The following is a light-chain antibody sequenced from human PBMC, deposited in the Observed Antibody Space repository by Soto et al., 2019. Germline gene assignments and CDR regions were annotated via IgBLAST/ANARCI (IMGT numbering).Light chain of an antibody. CDR2: GTS. Sequence: ETVLTQSPGTLSLSPGERATLSCRASQSVRSSYFAWYKQKRGQAPRLLIYGTSSRATGIPDRFSGSGSGTDFTLTISRLEPEDFAVYYCQQYGGSPVTFGQGTRLEI. CDR3: QQYGGSPVT. CDR1: QSVRSSY. J-gene: IGKJ5*01. V-gene: IGKV3-20*01.